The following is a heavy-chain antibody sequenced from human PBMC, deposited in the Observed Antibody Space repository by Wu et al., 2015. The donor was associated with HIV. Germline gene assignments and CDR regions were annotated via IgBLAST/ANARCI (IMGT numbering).Heavy chain of an antibody. D-gene: IGHD6-19*01. V-gene: IGHV1-46*01. CDR1: AYSFTDYY. CDR3: ARNTDSVATSLYSLGV. J-gene: IGHJ6*02. CDR2: INPSSGST. Sequence: QVQLVQSGAEVKKPGASVKISCKASAYSFTDYYVHWVRQAPGHGLEWVGIINPSSGSTSYAQKFQGRVTITTDAAKTLAYMELSSLRSDDTAVYYCARNTDSVATSLYSLGVWGQGTTVTVSS.